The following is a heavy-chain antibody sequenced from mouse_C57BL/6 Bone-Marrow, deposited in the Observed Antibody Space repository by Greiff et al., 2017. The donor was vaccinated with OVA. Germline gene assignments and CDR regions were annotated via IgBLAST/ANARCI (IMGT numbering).Heavy chain of an antibody. CDR2: ISYDGSN. CDR1: GYSITSGYY. V-gene: IGHV3-6*01. J-gene: IGHJ2*01. D-gene: IGHD2-3*01. CDR3: AREGGYDGYYVNY. Sequence: EVKLMESGPGLVKPSQSLSLTCSVTGYSITSGYYWNWIRQFPGNKLEWMGYISYDGSNNYNPSLKNRISITRDTSKNQFFLKLNSVTTEDTATYYCAREGGYDGYYVNYWGQGTTLTVSS.